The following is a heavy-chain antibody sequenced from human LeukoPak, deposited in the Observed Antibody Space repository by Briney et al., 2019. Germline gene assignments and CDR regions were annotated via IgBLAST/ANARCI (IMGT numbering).Heavy chain of an antibody. D-gene: IGHD4-17*01. J-gene: IGHJ6*03. V-gene: IGHV3-11*04. Sequence: GALRLSCAASGFTFSDYYMSWIRQAPGKGLEWVSYISSSGSTIYYADSVKGRFTISRDNAKNSLYLHMDGLRAEDTALYYCARYDYGDYEDYFYYMDVWGKGTAVSVSS. CDR2: ISSSGSTI. CDR3: ARYDYGDYEDYFYYMDV. CDR1: GFTFSDYY.